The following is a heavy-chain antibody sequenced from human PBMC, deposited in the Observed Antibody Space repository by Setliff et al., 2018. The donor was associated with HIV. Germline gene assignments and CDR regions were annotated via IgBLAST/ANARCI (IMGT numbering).Heavy chain of an antibody. J-gene: IGHJ4*02. CDR3: ARLSTTSRDFDS. D-gene: IGHD3-10*01. CDR1: YDTISTADYY. CDR2: VSYTGIT. V-gene: IGHV4-30-4*01. Sequence: SETLSLTCTASYDTISTADYYWSWIRQPPGKGLEWIGFVSYTGITRYSPSLKSRITISIDASKNQFSLQLSSVTAADTAVYYCARLSTTSRDFDSWGQGTLVTVSS.